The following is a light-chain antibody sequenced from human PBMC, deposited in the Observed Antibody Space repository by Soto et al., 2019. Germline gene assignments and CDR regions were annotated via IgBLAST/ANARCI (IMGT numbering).Light chain of an antibody. CDR2: AAS. V-gene: IGKV1-39*01. CDR3: QQSYSNPDRSWT. Sequence: DIQMTQSPSSLSASVGDRVTITCRASQSISSYLNWYQQKPGKAPKLLIYAASSLQSGVPSRFSGSGSGTDFTLTISSLQPEDFATYYCQQSYSNPDRSWTFGQGTKVEIK. CDR1: QSISSY. J-gene: IGKJ1*01.